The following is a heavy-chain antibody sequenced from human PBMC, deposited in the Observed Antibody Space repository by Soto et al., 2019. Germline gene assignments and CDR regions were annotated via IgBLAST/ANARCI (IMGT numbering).Heavy chain of an antibody. CDR3: ARDGDYFGSGSPPLLSK. D-gene: IGHD3-10*01. CDR1: GGSITSGGYC. Sequence: QVQLQESGPGLVKPSQTLSLTCTVSGGSITSGGYCWTWIRQHPVKGLEWMGHIYYSGSTSSPPSLKSRVTLSIDTSTNQFSLKLTSVTAADTAVYYCARDGDYFGSGSPPLLSKWGQGTLVTVSS. J-gene: IGHJ4*02. CDR2: IYYSGST. V-gene: IGHV4-31*03.